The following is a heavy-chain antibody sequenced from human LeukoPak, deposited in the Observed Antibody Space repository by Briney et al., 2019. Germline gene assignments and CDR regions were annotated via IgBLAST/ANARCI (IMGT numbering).Heavy chain of an antibody. J-gene: IGHJ4*02. CDR2: IRSKATSYAT. CDR1: GFTFSGSA. Sequence: GGSLRLSCAASGFTFSGSAMHWVRQASGKRLEWVGRIRSKATSYATAYAASLKGTFTISRDDSKNTAYLQMNSLKTEDPAVYYCTGECSGGSCYSADFWGQGTLVTVSS. CDR3: TGECSGGSCYSADF. D-gene: IGHD2-15*01. V-gene: IGHV3-73*01.